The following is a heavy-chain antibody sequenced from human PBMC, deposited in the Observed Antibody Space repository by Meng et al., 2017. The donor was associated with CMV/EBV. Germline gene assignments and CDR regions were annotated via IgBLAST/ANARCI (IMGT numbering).Heavy chain of an antibody. J-gene: IGHJ4*02. Sequence: QQLPESVPGLVKPSETLSPPCTVSGGSISSSSYYWGWIRQPPGKGLEWIGSIYYSGSTYYNPSLKSRVTISVDTSKNQFSLKLSSVTAADTAVYYCASLAGDYWGQGTLVTVSS. V-gene: IGHV4-39*07. CDR2: IYYSGST. D-gene: IGHD3-10*01. CDR3: ASLAGDY. CDR1: GGSISSSSYY.